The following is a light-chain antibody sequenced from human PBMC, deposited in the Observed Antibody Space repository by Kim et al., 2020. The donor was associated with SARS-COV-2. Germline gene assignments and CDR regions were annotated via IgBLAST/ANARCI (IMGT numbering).Light chain of an antibody. CDR3: QQYGSSPPVT. V-gene: IGKV3-20*01. CDR2: GAS. Sequence: PGERATPSCRASQSVSSSYLAWYQQKPGQAPRLLIYGASSRATGIPDRFSGSGSGTDFTLTISRLEPEDFAVYYCQQYGSSPPVTFGPGTKVDIK. J-gene: IGKJ3*01. CDR1: QSVSSSY.